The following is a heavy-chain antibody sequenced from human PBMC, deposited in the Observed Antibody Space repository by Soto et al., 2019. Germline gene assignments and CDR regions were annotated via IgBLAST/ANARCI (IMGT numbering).Heavy chain of an antibody. J-gene: IGHJ5*02. CDR1: GFTFSSYG. Sequence: GGSLRLSCAASGFTFSSYGMNWVRQAPGKGLEWVSYISSSSSTIYYADSVKGRFTISRDNAKNSLYLQMNSLRDEDTAVYYCAREIPSRGAGWFDPWGQGTLVTVSS. D-gene: IGHD3-10*01. CDR2: ISSSSSTI. CDR3: AREIPSRGAGWFDP. V-gene: IGHV3-48*02.